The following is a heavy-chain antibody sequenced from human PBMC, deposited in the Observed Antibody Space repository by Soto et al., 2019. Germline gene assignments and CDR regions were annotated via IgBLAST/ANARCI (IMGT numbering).Heavy chain of an antibody. D-gene: IGHD5-12*01. V-gene: IGHV1-18*01. CDR2: ISAYNGNT. J-gene: IGHJ6*02. CDR3: ARMVATTEYEISYYYSGMDV. Sequence: QVQLVQSGAEVKKPGASVKVSCKASGYTFTSYGISWVRQAPGQGLEWMGWISAYNGNTNYAQNLQGRVTMTTDTSTSTAYMELRSLRSDDTAVYYCARMVATTEYEISYYYSGMDVWGQGTTVTVSS. CDR1: GYTFTSYG.